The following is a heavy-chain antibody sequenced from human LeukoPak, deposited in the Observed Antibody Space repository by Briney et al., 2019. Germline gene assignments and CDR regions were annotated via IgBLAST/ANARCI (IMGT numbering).Heavy chain of an antibody. V-gene: IGHV3-30*18. Sequence: AGSLRLSCAASGFTFSSYGMHWVRQAPGKGLEWVAVISYDGSNKYYADSVKGRFTISRDNSKNTLYLQMNSLRAEDTAVYYCAKVTLGAFDIWGQGTMVTVSS. D-gene: IGHD7-27*01. CDR1: GFTFSSYG. J-gene: IGHJ3*02. CDR2: ISYDGSNK. CDR3: AKVTLGAFDI.